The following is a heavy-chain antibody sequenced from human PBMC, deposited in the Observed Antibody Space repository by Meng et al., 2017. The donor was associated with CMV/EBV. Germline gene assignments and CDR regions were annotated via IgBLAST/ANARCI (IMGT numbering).Heavy chain of an antibody. V-gene: IGHV4-61*01. CDR3: ARVPGITIFGVVMDY. J-gene: IGHJ4*02. D-gene: IGHD3-3*01. CDR2: IYYSGST. Sequence: SETLSLTCTVSGGSVSSGSYYWSWIRQPPGKGLEWIGYIYYSGSTNYNPSLKSRVTISVDTSKNQFSLKLSSVTAADTAVYYCARVPGITIFGVVMDYWGQGTLVTVFS. CDR1: GGSVSSGSYY.